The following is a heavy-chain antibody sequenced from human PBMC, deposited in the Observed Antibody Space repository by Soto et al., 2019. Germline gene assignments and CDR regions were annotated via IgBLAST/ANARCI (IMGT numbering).Heavy chain of an antibody. CDR2: ITNNVGDT. V-gene: IGHV3-23*01. Sequence: SLTLSCVATGFTFSRHAISWVRQAQGKGLEWVSAITNNVGDTLYADSVNGRSAISRYTSKKTLYLQGSILRAEDTAIYYCARAAGESSPGTRFFASWGQG. CDR3: ARAAGESSPGTRFFAS. CDR1: GFTFSRHA. D-gene: IGHD3-10*01. J-gene: IGHJ4*02.